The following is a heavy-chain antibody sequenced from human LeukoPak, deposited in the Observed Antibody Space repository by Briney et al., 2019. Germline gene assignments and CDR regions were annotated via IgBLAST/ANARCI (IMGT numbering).Heavy chain of an antibody. Sequence: GGSLRLSCAASGFTFSSYWMSWVRQAPGKGLEWVANIKQDGSEKYYVDSVKGRLTISRDNAKNSLYLQMNSLRAEDTAVYYCARVMGWFGELFYYGMDVWGQGTTVTVSS. CDR2: IKQDGSEK. J-gene: IGHJ6*02. CDR1: GFTFSSYW. D-gene: IGHD3-10*01. V-gene: IGHV3-7*04. CDR3: ARVMGWFGELFYYGMDV.